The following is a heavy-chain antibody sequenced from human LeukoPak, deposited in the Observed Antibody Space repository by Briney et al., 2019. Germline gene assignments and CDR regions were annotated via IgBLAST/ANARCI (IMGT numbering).Heavy chain of an antibody. J-gene: IGHJ4*02. CDR3: AKSHLGVPHDY. D-gene: IGHD3-3*01. CDR2: IHNTGST. V-gene: IGHV4-39*01. CDR1: GGSISSVAYY. Sequence: SETLSLTCTVSGGSISSVAYYWGWIRQPPGKGLEWIATIHNTGSTYYNPSLKTRITISIDASRNQISLELNSVTAADTAIYYCAKSHLGVPHDYWGQGTLVTVSS.